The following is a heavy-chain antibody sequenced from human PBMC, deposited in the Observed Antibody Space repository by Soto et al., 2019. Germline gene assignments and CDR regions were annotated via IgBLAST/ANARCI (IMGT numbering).Heavy chain of an antibody. CDR3: VKSPLPPHYFYGLDV. V-gene: IGHV3-30*18. J-gene: IGHJ6*02. Sequence: QVQIVESGGGVVQPGRSLRLSCAASGFTFNSYGMHWVRQAPGKGLEWVAVILYDGSNEYYADSVKGRFTISRDNSKNTLYLQMNSLRAEDTAVYYCVKSPLPPHYFYGLDVWGRGTTVTVSS. CDR2: ILYDGSNE. CDR1: GFTFNSYG.